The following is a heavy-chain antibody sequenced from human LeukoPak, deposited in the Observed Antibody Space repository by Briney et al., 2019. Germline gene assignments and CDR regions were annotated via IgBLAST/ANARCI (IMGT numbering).Heavy chain of an antibody. CDR1: GGSISTYY. V-gene: IGHV4-59*01. D-gene: IGHD6-19*01. Sequence: PSETLSLTCTLSGGSISTYYWYWIRQPPGKGLEWIGYIYNTETTNYNPSLQSRVSVSVDTSKNQFSLKVDSVTAADTAVYYCARSATFDGGWSLWGQGTLVTVSS. CDR2: IYNTETT. J-gene: IGHJ1*01. CDR3: ARSATFDGGWSL.